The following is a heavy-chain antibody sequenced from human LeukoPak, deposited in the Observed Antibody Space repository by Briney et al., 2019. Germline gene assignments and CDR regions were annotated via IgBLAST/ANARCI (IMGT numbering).Heavy chain of an antibody. V-gene: IGHV1-2*02. CDR2: INPNSGGT. J-gene: IGHJ4*02. Sequence: ASVKVSCKASGYTFTNYYIHWIRHAPGQGREWLGWINPNSGGTNYTQKLQGRLTMTRDTSIRTAYMELSRLISDDAAVYYCAKERCASPSCHFERGYWRQGTLVTVSS. CDR1: GYTFTNYY. CDR3: AKERCASPSCHFERGY. D-gene: IGHD2-2*01.